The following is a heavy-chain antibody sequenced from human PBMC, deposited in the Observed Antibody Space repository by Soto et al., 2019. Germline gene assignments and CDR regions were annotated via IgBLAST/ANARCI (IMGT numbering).Heavy chain of an antibody. CDR1: GGSVSPYY. D-gene: IGHD2-2*01. CDR2: IRYSGST. V-gene: IGHV4-59*02. J-gene: IGHJ4*02. CDR3: AKGGTSSLPFDY. Sequence: QVQLQESGPGLVKPSETLSLTCTVSGGSVSPYYWSWIRQSPGKGLEWIGNIRYSGSTDYNPSLKSRVTISLDTSTNQFSLKLTSVTAFDTAVYYCAKGGTSSLPFDYWGQGTLVTVSS.